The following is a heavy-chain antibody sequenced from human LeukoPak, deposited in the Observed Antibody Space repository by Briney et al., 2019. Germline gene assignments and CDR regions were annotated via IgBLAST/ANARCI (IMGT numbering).Heavy chain of an antibody. J-gene: IGHJ4*02. Sequence: GASVKVSCKASGYTFTGYYMHWVRQAPGQGLEWMGWINPNSGGTNYAQKFQGRVTMTRDTSISTAYMELSRLRSDDTAVYYCARVGSGWMATNPPFDYWGQGTLVTVSS. V-gene: IGHV1-2*02. D-gene: IGHD5-24*01. CDR1: GYTFTGYY. CDR2: INPNSGGT. CDR3: ARVGSGWMATNPPFDY.